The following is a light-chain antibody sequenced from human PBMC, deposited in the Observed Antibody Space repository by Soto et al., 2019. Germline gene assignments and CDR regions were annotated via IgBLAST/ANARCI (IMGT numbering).Light chain of an antibody. V-gene: IGKV4-1*01. CDR1: QSVLYSSNNKNY. J-gene: IGKJ1*01. CDR2: WAS. CDR3: QQYYTTPRT. Sequence: DIVMTQSPDSLTVSLGERATINCKSSQSVLYSSNNKNYLAWYQQKPGQPPQLIIYWASTRESGVPDRFSGSGSGTEFTLTISSLQAEDVAVYYCQQYYTTPRTFGQGNKVE.